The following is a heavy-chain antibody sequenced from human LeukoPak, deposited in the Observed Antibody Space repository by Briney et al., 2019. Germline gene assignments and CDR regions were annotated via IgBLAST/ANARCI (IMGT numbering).Heavy chain of an antibody. CDR1: GFTFSSYW. Sequence: GGSLRLSCAASGFTFSSYWMSWVRQAPGKGLEWVANIKQDGSEKYHVDSVKGRFTISRGNAKNSLYLQMNSLRAEDTAVYYCARDTSEFDDSSGYLHYYYYMDVWGKGTTVTVSS. CDR2: IKQDGSEK. CDR3: ARDTSEFDDSSGYLHYYYYMDV. J-gene: IGHJ6*03. D-gene: IGHD3-22*01. V-gene: IGHV3-7*01.